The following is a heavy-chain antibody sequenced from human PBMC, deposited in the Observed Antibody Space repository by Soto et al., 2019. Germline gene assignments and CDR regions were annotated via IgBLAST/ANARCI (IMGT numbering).Heavy chain of an antibody. V-gene: IGHV1-46*01. J-gene: IGHJ4*02. CDR1: GYTFTSYY. CDR2: INPSGGST. Sequence: QVQLVQSGAEVKKPGASVKGSCKASGYTFTSYYMHWVRQATGQGLEWMGIINPSGGSTSYAQKFQGRVTMTRDTSTSTVYIELSSLRSEDTAVYYCAREVVPAAMAGSRALDYWGQGTLVTVSS. D-gene: IGHD2-2*01. CDR3: AREVVPAAMAGSRALDY.